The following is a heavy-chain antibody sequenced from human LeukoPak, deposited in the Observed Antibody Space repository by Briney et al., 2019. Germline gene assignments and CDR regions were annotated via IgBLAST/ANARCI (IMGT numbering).Heavy chain of an antibody. Sequence: GGSLRLSFEASGLTFNNYAMHWVRQSSGKGLEWVSGIGSSGGGTYYADSVKGRFTISRDTSKDTVYLQMDSLRAEDTAIYYCAKIHQNRVVVGAKGAFDIWGQGTVVTVSS. CDR3: AKIHQNRVVVGAKGAFDI. J-gene: IGHJ3*02. D-gene: IGHD2-15*01. V-gene: IGHV3-23*01. CDR2: IGSSGGGT. CDR1: GLTFNNYA.